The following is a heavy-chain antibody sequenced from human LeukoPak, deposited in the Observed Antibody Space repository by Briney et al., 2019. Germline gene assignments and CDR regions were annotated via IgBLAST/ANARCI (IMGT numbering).Heavy chain of an antibody. J-gene: IGHJ4*02. CDR2: FNPSGGST. V-gene: IGHV1-46*01. CDR3: ARVSLRFGELLDFDY. CDR1: GYTFTSYY. D-gene: IGHD3-10*01. Sequence: GASVKVSCKASGYTFTSYYMHWVRQAPGQGLEWMGIFNPSGGSTSYAQKFQGRVTMTRDTSTSTVYMELSSLRSEETAVYYCARVSLRFGELLDFDYWGQGTLVTVSS.